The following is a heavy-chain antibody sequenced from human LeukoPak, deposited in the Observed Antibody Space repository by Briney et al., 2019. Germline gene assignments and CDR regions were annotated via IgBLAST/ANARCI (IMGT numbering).Heavy chain of an antibody. CDR3: AREAYSSSSAFDY. Sequence: GGSLRLSRAASGFTFSSYAMHWVRQAPGKGLEWVAVISYDGSNKYYADSVKGRFTISRDNSKNTLYLQMNSLRAEDTAVYYCAREAYSSSSAFDYWGQGTLVTVSS. V-gene: IGHV3-30-3*01. D-gene: IGHD6-6*01. CDR1: GFTFSSYA. CDR2: ISYDGSNK. J-gene: IGHJ4*02.